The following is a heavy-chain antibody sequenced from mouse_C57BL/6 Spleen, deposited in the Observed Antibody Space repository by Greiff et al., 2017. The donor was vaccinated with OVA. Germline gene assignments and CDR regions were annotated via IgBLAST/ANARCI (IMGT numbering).Heavy chain of an antibody. CDR3: ARGPEGTGRQRRPAWFAY. CDR2: ISDGGSYT. CDR1: GFTFSSYA. V-gene: IGHV5-4*03. Sequence: EVKVVESGGGLVKPGGSLKLSCAASGFTFSSYAMSWVRQTPEKRLEWVATISDGGSYTYYPDNVKGRFTISRDNAKNNLYLQMSHLKSEDTAMYYCARGPEGTGRQRRPAWFAYWGQGTLVTVSA. D-gene: IGHD3-2*02. J-gene: IGHJ3*01.